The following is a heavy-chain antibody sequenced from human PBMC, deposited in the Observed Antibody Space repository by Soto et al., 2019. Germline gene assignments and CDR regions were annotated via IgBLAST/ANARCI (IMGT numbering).Heavy chain of an antibody. Sequence: QVHLVQSGAEVKKPGASVKVSCKASGYTFTTYTIHWVRQAPGQRLEWMGWINTGNSNTKYSQKFQGRVTITRDTSASTAYMEVSSLKSEDTAVYYCVKRGGDYGDYFDYWGQGTLVTVSS. CDR2: INTGNSNT. V-gene: IGHV1-3*04. D-gene: IGHD4-17*01. CDR3: VKRGGDYGDYFDY. CDR1: GYTFTTYT. J-gene: IGHJ4*02.